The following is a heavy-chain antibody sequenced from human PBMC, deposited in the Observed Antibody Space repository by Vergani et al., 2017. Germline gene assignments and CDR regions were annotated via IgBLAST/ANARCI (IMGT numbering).Heavy chain of an antibody. CDR1: GFTFDDYA. D-gene: IGHD5-12*01. J-gene: IGHJ6*02. Sequence: EVQLVESGGGLVQPGRSLRLSCAASGFTFDDYAMHWVRQAPGKGLEWVSGISWNSGSIGYADSVKGRFTVSRDNAKNSLYLQMNSLRAEDMALYYCAKDGGYDPYYYYGMDVWGQXP. CDR2: ISWNSGSI. V-gene: IGHV3-9*03. CDR3: AKDGGYDPYYYYGMDV.